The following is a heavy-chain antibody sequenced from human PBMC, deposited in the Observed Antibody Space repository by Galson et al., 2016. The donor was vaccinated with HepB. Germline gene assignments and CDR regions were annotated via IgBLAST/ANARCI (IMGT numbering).Heavy chain of an antibody. CDR1: GFTFSTYW. V-gene: IGHV3-53*05. D-gene: IGHD1-26*01. CDR2: LYSGGST. J-gene: IGHJ6*03. CDR3: ARDFKLGAPDYMDV. Sequence: SLRLSCAASGFTFSTYWMHWVRQAPGKGLEWVSVLYSGGSTYYADSVKGRFTISRDNSKNTVDLQIHSLRSEDAAVYFCARDFKLGAPDYMDVWGKGTTVTVS.